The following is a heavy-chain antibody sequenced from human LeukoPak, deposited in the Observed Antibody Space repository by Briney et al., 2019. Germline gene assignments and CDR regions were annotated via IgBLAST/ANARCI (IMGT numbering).Heavy chain of an antibody. CDR2: VYYSGST. D-gene: IGHD1-26*01. V-gene: IGHV4-39*01. J-gene: IGHJ4*02. CDR1: GGSISSGTYY. Sequence: PSETLSLTCTVSGGSISSGTYYWGWIRQPPGKGLEWIGTVYYSGSTYYNPSLKSRVTISVDTSKTQFSLKLSSVTAADTAVYYCARLVREVGATHPPDYWGQGTLVTVSS. CDR3: ARLVREVGATHPPDY.